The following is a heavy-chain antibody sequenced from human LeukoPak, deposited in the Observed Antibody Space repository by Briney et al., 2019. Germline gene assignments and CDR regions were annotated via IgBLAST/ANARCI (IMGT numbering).Heavy chain of an antibody. Sequence: HGEPLQISCKGSGYTFSSSWIGWVRQMPGKGLEWMGIIYPGDSDTRYSPSFEGQVIISADKSINTAYLQWSSLKATDTGMYFCARQYGRPFDYWGQGTLVTVSS. V-gene: IGHV5-51*01. J-gene: IGHJ4*02. CDR3: ARQYGRPFDY. CDR2: IYPGDSDT. D-gene: IGHD4-17*01. CDR1: GYTFSSSW.